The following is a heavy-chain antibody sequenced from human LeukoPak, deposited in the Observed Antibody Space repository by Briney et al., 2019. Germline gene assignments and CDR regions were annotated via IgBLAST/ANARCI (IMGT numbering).Heavy chain of an antibody. Sequence: ASVKVSCKASGYSFTGHYMHWVRQAPGQGLEWMGWINPNSGGTNYAQKFQGRVTMTRDTSISTAYMELSRLRSDDTAVYYCARERVDTAMVGNDAFDIWGQGTMVTVSS. J-gene: IGHJ3*02. V-gene: IGHV1-2*02. CDR2: INPNSGGT. CDR1: GYSFTGHY. CDR3: ARERVDTAMVGNDAFDI. D-gene: IGHD5-18*01.